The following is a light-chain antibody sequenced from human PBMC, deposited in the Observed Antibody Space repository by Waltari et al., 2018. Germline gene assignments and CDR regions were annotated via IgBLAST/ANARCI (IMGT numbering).Light chain of an antibody. J-gene: IGLJ2*01. CDR3: QSADSSGTYVV. CDR2: KDS. CDR1: ALPKQY. V-gene: IGLV3-25*03. Sequence: SYELTQPPSVSVSPGQTARITCSGDALPKQYAYWYQQKPGQAPVLVIYKDSERPSGIPERFSGSRSGTTVPLTISGVQAEDEADYYCQSADSSGTYVVFGGGTKLTV.